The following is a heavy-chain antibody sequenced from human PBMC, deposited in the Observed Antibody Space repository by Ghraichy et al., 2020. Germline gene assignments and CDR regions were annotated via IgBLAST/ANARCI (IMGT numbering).Heavy chain of an antibody. D-gene: IGHD1-26*01. CDR2: ISRDGKNE. V-gene: IGHV3-7*03. CDR3: ARDPWDSTSQFDY. Sequence: GKSLNISCAASGFNLSTYWMSWVRQAPGKGLEWVADISRDGKNEFYVDSVKGRFTISRDNAKNSLCLHMNSLRAEDTAVYYCARDPWDSTSQFDYWGQGMLVTVSS. J-gene: IGHJ4*02. CDR1: GFNLSTYW.